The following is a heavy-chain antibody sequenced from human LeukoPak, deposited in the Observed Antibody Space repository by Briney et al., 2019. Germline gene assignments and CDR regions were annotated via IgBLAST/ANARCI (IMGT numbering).Heavy chain of an antibody. CDR1: GVSISSSEW. CDR3: GKTDIYFNPIDY. D-gene: IGHD3-9*01. J-gene: IGHJ4*02. V-gene: IGHV4-4*02. Sequence: SETLSLTCAVSGVSISSSEWWIWVRQPPGQGLEWIGEIHRDGRARYNPSLKSRVTMSIDYSKNQFSLKVSSVTAADTAIYYCGKTDIYFNPIDYWGPGSLVTVSS. CDR2: IHRDGRA.